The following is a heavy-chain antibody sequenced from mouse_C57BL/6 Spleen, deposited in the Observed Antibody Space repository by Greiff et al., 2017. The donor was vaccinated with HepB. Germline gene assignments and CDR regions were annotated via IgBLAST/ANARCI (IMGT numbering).Heavy chain of an antibody. V-gene: IGHV1-52*01. CDR3: ATPPLYYGSSYEYVDV. CDR1: GYTFTSYW. D-gene: IGHD1-1*01. Sequence: QVQLQQPGAELVRPGSSVKLSCKASGYTFTSYWMHWVKQRPIQGLEWIGNIDPSDSETHYNQKFKDKATLTVDKSSSTAYMQLSSLTSEDSAVYYCATPPLYYGSSYEYVDVWGTGTTVTVSS. J-gene: IGHJ1*03. CDR2: IDPSDSET.